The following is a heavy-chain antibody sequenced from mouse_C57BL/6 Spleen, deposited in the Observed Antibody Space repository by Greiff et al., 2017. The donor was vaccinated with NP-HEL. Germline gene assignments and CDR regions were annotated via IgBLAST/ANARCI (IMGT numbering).Heavy chain of an antibody. CDR2: IRNKANGYTT. V-gene: IGHV7-3*01. J-gene: IGHJ4*01. Sequence: EVQGVESGGGLVQPGGSLSLSCAASGFTFTDYYMSWVRQPPGKALEWLGFIRNKANGYTTEYSASVKGRFTISRDNSQSILYLQMNALRAEDSATYYCARYTAGSKGDYYAMDYWGQGTSVTVSS. CDR3: ARYTAGSKGDYYAMDY. D-gene: IGHD1-1*01. CDR1: GFTFTDYY.